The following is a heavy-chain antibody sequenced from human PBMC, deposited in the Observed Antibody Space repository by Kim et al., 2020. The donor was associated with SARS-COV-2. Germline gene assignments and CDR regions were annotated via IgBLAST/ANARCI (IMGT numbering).Heavy chain of an antibody. CDR1: GFSFSIFD. D-gene: IGHD3-10*01. J-gene: IGHJ3*02. CDR2: ISGDGNDR. Sequence: GGSLRLSCAASGFSFSIFDVYWVRQAPGQGLEWLSVISGDGNDRYYADSVKGRFAISRDNSKNTLYLQMNSLTTEDTAVYFCVKSRVPPGRDGFEIWGQGTMVTVSS. V-gene: IGHV3-30*18. CDR3: VKSRVPPGRDGFEI.